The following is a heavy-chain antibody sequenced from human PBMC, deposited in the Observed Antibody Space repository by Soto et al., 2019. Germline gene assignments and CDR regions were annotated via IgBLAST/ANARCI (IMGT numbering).Heavy chain of an antibody. CDR1: GFRFTSYS. D-gene: IGHD1-26*01. CDR3: VRENEMAGATSAFEY. Sequence: EVQLVESGGDLVKPGGSLRVSCEASGFRFTSYSMNWVRQAPQKGLEWVSLIDARSNYIYYADSVKGRFTISRDNARNSLYLQMDSLRVEDTAVYYCVRENEMAGATSAFEYWGQGTPVTVSS. CDR2: IDARSNYI. J-gene: IGHJ4*02. V-gene: IGHV3-21*02.